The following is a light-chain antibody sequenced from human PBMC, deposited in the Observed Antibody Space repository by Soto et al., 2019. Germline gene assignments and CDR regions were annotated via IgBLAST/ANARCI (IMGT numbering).Light chain of an antibody. Sequence: DIQMTQSPSSLSASVGDRVTITCRARQDISNYLNWYQQRPGKAPKILIYDASNLERGVPSRFSGSRSGTHFTFAITSLQPEDVATYYCQQSDSLPITFGQGTRLEI. CDR2: DAS. J-gene: IGKJ5*01. CDR3: QQSDSLPIT. CDR1: QDISNY. V-gene: IGKV1-33*01.